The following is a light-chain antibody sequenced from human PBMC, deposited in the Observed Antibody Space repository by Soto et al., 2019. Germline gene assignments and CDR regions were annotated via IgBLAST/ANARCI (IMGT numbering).Light chain of an antibody. CDR2: WPS. V-gene: IGKV4-1*01. J-gene: IGKJ2*01. Sequence: DIVLTQSPDSLAVSLGERATINCKSSQSVLHSSTNKNYLAWYQHKPGQTPQLLIYWPSTRASGVTDRFSGSGSGTDIPLPISSLQAEDVAVYYCQKYYTTPYTFSQGTKLEIK. CDR3: QKYYTTPYT. CDR1: QSVLHSSTNKNY.